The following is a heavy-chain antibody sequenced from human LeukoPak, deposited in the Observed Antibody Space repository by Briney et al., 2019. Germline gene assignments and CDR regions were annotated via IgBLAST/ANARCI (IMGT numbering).Heavy chain of an antibody. J-gene: IGHJ5*02. Sequence: PGGSLRLSCAASGFAVCSKYINWVRQAPGKGLEWVSITYAGGPTYYADSVKGRFTISRDNPKNTLYLQMNSLRVEETAVYYCAKESGSSVSYDPWGQGTLVTVSP. CDR2: TYAGGPT. CDR3: AKESGSSVSYDP. D-gene: IGHD3-22*01. V-gene: IGHV3-53*01. CDR1: GFAVCSKY.